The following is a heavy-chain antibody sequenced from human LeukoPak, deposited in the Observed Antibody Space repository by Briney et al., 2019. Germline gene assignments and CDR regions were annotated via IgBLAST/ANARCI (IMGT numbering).Heavy chain of an antibody. CDR3: ARGQQQLVGRVYYYYYYYMDV. J-gene: IGHJ6*03. V-gene: IGHV1-8*03. CDR2: MNPNSGNT. Sequence: ASVKVSCKASGYTLTSYDINWVRQATGQGLEWMGWMNPNSGNTGYAQKFQGRVTITRNTSISTAYMELSSLRSEDTAVYYCARGQQQLVGRVYYYYYYYMDVWGKGTTVTVSS. D-gene: IGHD6-13*01. CDR1: GYTLTSYD.